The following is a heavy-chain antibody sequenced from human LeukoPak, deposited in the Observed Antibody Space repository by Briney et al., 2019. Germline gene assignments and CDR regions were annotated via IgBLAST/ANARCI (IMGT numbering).Heavy chain of an antibody. D-gene: IGHD5-12*01. V-gene: IGHV4-59*01. CDR1: GDSISSYY. Sequence: KPSETLSLTCTVSGDSISSYYWSWIRQPPGKGLQWIGYVSYTGSTNHTGSTNYNPSLKSRVNISVDTSNNQFSLKLSSLTAADTAVYFCARNRVATIYGKFDYWGQGTLVTVSS. CDR2: VSYTGSTNHTGST. CDR3: ARNRVATIYGKFDY. J-gene: IGHJ4*02.